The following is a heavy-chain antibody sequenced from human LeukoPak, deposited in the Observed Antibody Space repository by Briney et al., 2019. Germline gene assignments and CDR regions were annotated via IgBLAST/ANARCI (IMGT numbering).Heavy chain of an antibody. Sequence: PSETLSLTCTVSGYSISSGYYWGWIRQPPGKGLEWIGSIYHSGSTYYNPSLKSRVTISVDTSRNQFSLKLTSVTAADTAVYYCAREISGSSWYLDYWGRGTPVTVSS. CDR1: GYSISSGYY. CDR3: AREISGSSWYLDY. D-gene: IGHD6-13*01. V-gene: IGHV4-38-2*02. J-gene: IGHJ4*02. CDR2: IYHSGST.